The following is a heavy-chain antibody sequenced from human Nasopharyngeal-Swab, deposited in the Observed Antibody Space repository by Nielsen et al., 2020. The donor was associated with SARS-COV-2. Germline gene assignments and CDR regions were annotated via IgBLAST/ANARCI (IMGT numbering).Heavy chain of an antibody. Sequence: WIRQPPGKGLEWIGEIYHSGSTNYNPSLKSRINISLDKSKNQFSLKLRSVTAADTAVYYCARVIAWFDPWGQGTLVTV. J-gene: IGHJ5*02. CDR2: IYHSGST. V-gene: IGHV4-4*02. D-gene: IGHD2-15*01. CDR3: ARVIAWFDP.